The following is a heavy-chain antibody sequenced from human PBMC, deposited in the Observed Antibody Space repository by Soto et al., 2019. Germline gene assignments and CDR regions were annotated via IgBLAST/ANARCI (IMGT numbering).Heavy chain of an antibody. J-gene: IGHJ6*02. D-gene: IGHD3-3*01. Sequence: QVQLVQSGAEVKKPGSSVKVSCKASGGTFSSYAISWVRQAPGQGLEWMGGIIPIFGTANYAQKFQGRVTITADETTSTAYMELSSLRSEDTAVYYCARGYQYYDFWSGYRYYYYYGMDVWCQGPTVTVSS. CDR1: GGTFSSYA. CDR2: IIPIFGTA. CDR3: ARGYQYYDFWSGYRYYYYYGMDV. V-gene: IGHV1-69*01.